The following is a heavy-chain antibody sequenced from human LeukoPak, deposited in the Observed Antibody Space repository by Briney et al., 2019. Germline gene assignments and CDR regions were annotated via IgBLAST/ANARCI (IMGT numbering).Heavy chain of an antibody. J-gene: IGHJ4*02. V-gene: IGHV4-39*01. CDR3: ARKTGSGLFILP. Sequence: SETLSLTCTVSGVSISSSNSYWGWIRQPPGKGLEWIGSIYYSGNTYYNASLKSQVSISIDTSKNQFSLRLTSVTAADTAVYYCARKTGSGLFILPGAQETRVTVSS. CDR1: GVSISSSNSY. D-gene: IGHD3/OR15-3a*01. CDR2: IYYSGNT.